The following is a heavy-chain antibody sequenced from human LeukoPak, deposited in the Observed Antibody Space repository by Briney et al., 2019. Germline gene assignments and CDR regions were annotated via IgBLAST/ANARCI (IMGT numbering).Heavy chain of an antibody. Sequence: GGSLRLSCAASGFTFSSYAMSWVRQAPGKGLEWISSITSSSSYIYYADSVKGRFTISRDNAKNSLYLQMNSLRAEDSAVYYCASGYYDNTGYYYDAFDIWGQGTMVTVSS. CDR3: ASGYYDNTGYYYDAFDI. CDR2: ITSSSSYI. CDR1: GFTFSSYA. J-gene: IGHJ3*02. D-gene: IGHD3-22*01. V-gene: IGHV3-21*01.